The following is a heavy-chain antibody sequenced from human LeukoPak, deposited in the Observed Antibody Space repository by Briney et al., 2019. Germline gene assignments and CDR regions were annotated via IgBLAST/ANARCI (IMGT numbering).Heavy chain of an antibody. D-gene: IGHD5-18*01. Sequence: TSETLSLTCTVSGGSISSSSYYWGWIRQPPGKGLEWIGSIFYSGSTHYNPSLKSRVTISVDTSKNQFPLKLSSVTAADTAVYYCARCLDTAMAGDFDYWGQGTLVTVSS. CDR2: IFYSGST. CDR3: ARCLDTAMAGDFDY. V-gene: IGHV4-39*01. J-gene: IGHJ4*02. CDR1: GGSISSSSYY.